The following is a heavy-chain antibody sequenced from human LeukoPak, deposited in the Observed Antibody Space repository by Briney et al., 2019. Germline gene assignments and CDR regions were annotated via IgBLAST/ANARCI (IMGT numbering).Heavy chain of an antibody. CDR2: ISYDGSNK. J-gene: IGHJ4*02. Sequence: PGRSLRLSCAASGFTFSSYGMHWVRQAPGKGLEWVAVISYDGSNKYYADSVKGRFTISRDNSKNTLYLQMNSLRAEDTAAYYCAKDIANYCSGGSCRGELDYWGQGTLVTVSS. CDR1: GFTFSSYG. V-gene: IGHV3-30*18. D-gene: IGHD2-15*01. CDR3: AKDIANYCSGGSCRGELDY.